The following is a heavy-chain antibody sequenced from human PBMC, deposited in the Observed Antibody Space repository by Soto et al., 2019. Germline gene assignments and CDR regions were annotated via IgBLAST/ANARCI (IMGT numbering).Heavy chain of an antibody. CDR1: GYTITRYG. CDR2: INAANGDT. Sequence: ASVKVSCRASGYTITRYGIHWVRPAPGQRLEWMGWINAANGDTKYSPKFQGRSTITRDTSASTAYMELSSLRSEDTAVYYCVRRHVSATGIDWFDPWGQGTLVTVSS. V-gene: IGHV1-3*01. CDR3: VRRHVSATGIDWFDP. D-gene: IGHD6-13*01. J-gene: IGHJ5*02.